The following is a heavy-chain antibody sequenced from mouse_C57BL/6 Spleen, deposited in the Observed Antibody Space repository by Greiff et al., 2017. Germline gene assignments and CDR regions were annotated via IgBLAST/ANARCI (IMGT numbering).Heavy chain of an antibody. CDR1: GYTFTSYG. J-gene: IGHJ3*01. CDR2: IYARSGNT. V-gene: IGHV1-81*01. CDR3: ARGYDYDWLAY. D-gene: IGHD2-4*01. Sequence: QVQLQQSGAELARPGASVKLSCKASGYTFTSYGISWVKQRTGPGLEWIGEIYARSGNTYYNEQIKGKATLTADKSSSTAYMELRSLTSEGSTVYFCARGYDYDWLAYWGQGTLVTVSA.